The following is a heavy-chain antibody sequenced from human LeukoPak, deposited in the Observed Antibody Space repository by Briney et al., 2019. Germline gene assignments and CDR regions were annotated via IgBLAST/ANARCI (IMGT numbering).Heavy chain of an antibody. J-gene: IGHJ3*02. CDR1: GFTFSSYS. D-gene: IGHD3-22*01. V-gene: IGHV3-21*01. CDR2: ISSRSSYI. Sequence: GGSLRLSCAASGFTFSSYSMNWVRQAPGKGLEWVSSISSRSSYIYYADSVKGRFTVSRDNAKNSLYLQMNSLRAEDTAVYYCTRELEVDDAFDIWGQGTMVTVSS. CDR3: TRELEVDDAFDI.